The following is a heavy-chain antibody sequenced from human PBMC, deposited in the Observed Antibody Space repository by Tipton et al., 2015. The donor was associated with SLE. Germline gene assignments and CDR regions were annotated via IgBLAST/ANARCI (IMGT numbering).Heavy chain of an antibody. V-gene: IGHV4-59*01. J-gene: IGHJ6*03. CDR1: GGSISSYY. CDR3: ARGAPREKEYYYYYMDV. Sequence: TLSLTCTVSGGSISSYYRSWIRQPPGKGLEWIGYIYYSGSTNYNPSLKSRVTISVDTSKNQFSLKLSSVTAADTAVYYCARGAPREKEYYYYYMDVWGKGTTVTVSS. CDR2: IYYSGST.